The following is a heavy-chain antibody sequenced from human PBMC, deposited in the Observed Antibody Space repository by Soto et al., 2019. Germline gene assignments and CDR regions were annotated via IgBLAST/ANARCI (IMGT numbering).Heavy chain of an antibody. Sequence: LGESLKISCKASGYIFIDYWIGWVRQMPGKGLEWMGIVYPRDSGTRYSPSFQGQVTISADRSTGTAFLQWRSLKASDTALYYCARPPLPGYSIHFNSWGQGTLVTVSS. V-gene: IGHV5-51*01. D-gene: IGHD2-15*01. CDR3: ARPPLPGYSIHFNS. CDR1: GYIFIDYW. CDR2: VYPRDSGT. J-gene: IGHJ4*02.